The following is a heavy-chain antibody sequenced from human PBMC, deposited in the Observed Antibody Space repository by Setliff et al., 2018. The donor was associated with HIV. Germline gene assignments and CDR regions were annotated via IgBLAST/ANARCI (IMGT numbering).Heavy chain of an antibody. CDR2: INPNSGGT. V-gene: IGHV1-2*04. Sequence: ASVKVSCKASGYTFTGYYMHWVRQAPGQGLEWMGWINPNSGGTNYAQKFQGWVTLTRDTAASTAYMELSSLRSEDTAVYYCARDIYDSGWFTLEYWGQGTLVTVSS. CDR1: GYTFTGYY. D-gene: IGHD6-19*01. CDR3: ARDIYDSGWFTLEY. J-gene: IGHJ4*02.